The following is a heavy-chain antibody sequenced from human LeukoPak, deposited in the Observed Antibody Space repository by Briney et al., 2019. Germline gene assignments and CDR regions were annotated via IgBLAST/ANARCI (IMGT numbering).Heavy chain of an antibody. D-gene: IGHD6-13*01. CDR2: ISSSGSTI. Sequence: GALEISWAASGIPFSSYEMNWVRQAPGKGPERGSYISSSGSTIYYADSVKGRFTISRDNAKNSLYLQMNSLRAEDTAVYYCARVGYSSSWYRKYYFDYWGQGTLVTVSS. J-gene: IGHJ4*02. V-gene: IGHV3-48*03. CDR3: ARVGYSSSWYRKYYFDY. CDR1: GIPFSSYE.